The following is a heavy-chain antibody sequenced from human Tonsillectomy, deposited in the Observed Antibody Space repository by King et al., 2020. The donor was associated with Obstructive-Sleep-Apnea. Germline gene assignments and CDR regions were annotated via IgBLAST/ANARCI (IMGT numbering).Heavy chain of an antibody. CDR1: GFIFSTSG. CDR3: AKGEYGSSGSLN. D-gene: IGHD3-22*01. CDR2: LRYDGRDK. V-gene: IGHV3-30*02. J-gene: IGHJ4*02. Sequence: VQLVESGGGVVQPGGSLRLSCGTSGFIFSTSGMHWVRPAPGKGLGWGALLRYDGRDKYYADSVKGRFTISRDTPKNTLYLQMSSPRVEDTAVYYCAKGEYGSSGSLNWGQGTLVTVSS.